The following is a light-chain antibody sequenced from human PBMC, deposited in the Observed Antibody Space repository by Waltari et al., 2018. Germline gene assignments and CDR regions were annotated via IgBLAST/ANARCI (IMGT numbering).Light chain of an antibody. V-gene: IGKV3-20*01. CDR3: QHYESLPAT. CDR1: QSVSRT. J-gene: IGKJ1*01. CDR2: GAS. Sequence: EIVLTQSPGTLFLSPGEGATLSCRASQSVSRTLAWYQQKPGQAPRLLIYGASRRATGIPDRFSGSGSGTDFSLTISRLEPDDSAVYFCQHYESLPATFGQGTKVEIK.